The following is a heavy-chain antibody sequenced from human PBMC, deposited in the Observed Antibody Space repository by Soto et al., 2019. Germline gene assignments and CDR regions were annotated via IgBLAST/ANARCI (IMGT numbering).Heavy chain of an antibody. V-gene: IGHV1-69*01. CDR1: GGTFSSYA. CDR3: ASILSIAARQGGGIGAFDI. D-gene: IGHD6-6*01. J-gene: IGHJ3*02. CDR2: IIPIFGTA. Sequence: QVQLVQSGAEVQKPGSSVKVSCKASGGTFSSYAISWVRQAPGQGLEWMGGIIPIFGTANYAQKFQGRVTITADESTSTAYMELSSLRSEDTAVYYCASILSIAARQGGGIGAFDIWGQGTMVTVSS.